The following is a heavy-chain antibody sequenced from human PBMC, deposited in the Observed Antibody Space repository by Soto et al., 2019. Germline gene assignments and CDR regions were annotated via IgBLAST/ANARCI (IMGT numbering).Heavy chain of an antibody. CDR1: GFTFSSYA. D-gene: IGHD2-15*01. J-gene: IGHJ5*02. Sequence: GGSLRLSCAASGFTFSSYAMSWVRQAPGKGLEWVSAISGSGGSTYYADSVKGRFTISRDNSKNTLYLQMNSLRAEDTAVYYCAKLPLQYCSGGSCYPDNNWFDPWGQGTLVTVSS. CDR2: ISGSGGST. CDR3: AKLPLQYCSGGSCYPDNNWFDP. V-gene: IGHV3-23*01.